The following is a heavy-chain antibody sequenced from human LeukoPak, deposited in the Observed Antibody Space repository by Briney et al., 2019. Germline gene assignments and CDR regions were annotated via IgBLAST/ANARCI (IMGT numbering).Heavy chain of an antibody. Sequence: KPSGTLSLTCAVSGGSINSSNWWSWVRQPPGMGLEWIGEIYHSGSTNYNPSLKSRVTISVDKSKKQFSLKLSSVTAADTAVYYCARELQDSSGYYYHYFDYWGQGTLVTVSS. CDR1: GGSINSSNW. CDR3: ARELQDSSGYYYHYFDY. D-gene: IGHD3-22*01. CDR2: IYHSGST. J-gene: IGHJ4*02. V-gene: IGHV4-4*02.